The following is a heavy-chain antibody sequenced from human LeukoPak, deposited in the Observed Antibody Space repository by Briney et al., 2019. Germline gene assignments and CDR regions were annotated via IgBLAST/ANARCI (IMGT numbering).Heavy chain of an antibody. D-gene: IGHD6-19*01. Sequence: SETLSLTCTVSGGSISSYYWSWIRQPPGKGLEWIGYIYYSGSTNYNPSLKSRVTISVDTSKNQFSLKLSSVTAADTAVCYCARCARGWYDEYYFDYWGQGTLVTVSS. CDR2: IYYSGST. V-gene: IGHV4-59*08. J-gene: IGHJ4*02. CDR3: ARCARGWYDEYYFDY. CDR1: GGSISSYY.